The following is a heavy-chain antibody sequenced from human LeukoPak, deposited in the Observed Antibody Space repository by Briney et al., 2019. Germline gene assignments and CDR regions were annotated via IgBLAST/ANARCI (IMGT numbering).Heavy chain of an antibody. Sequence: GESLKISCKGSGYSFTNYWIGWVRQMPGKGLEWMGIIYPGDSDTRYSPSFQGQVTISADRSITTAYLQWSSLKASDTAIYYCARRLKISQGGTTDYWGQGTLVTVSS. CDR1: GYSFTNYW. V-gene: IGHV5-51*01. CDR2: IYPGDSDT. J-gene: IGHJ4*02. D-gene: IGHD1-1*01. CDR3: ARRLKISQGGTTDY.